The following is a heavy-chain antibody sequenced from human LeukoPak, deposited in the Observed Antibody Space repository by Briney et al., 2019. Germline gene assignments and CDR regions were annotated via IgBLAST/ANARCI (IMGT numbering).Heavy chain of an antibody. CDR3: AKDGGLWVSAHWGDS. J-gene: IGHJ4*02. V-gene: IGHV3-23*01. CDR1: GFTFSSYT. D-gene: IGHD7-27*01. CDR2: ITTSDGNT. Sequence: GFLRLSCAASGFTFSSYTMGWVRQAPGEGLEWVSTITTSDGNTYYADSVKGRFTVSRDNSKNTLFLQMNSLRAEDTAVYYCAKDGGLWVSAHWGDSWGRGTLVTVSS.